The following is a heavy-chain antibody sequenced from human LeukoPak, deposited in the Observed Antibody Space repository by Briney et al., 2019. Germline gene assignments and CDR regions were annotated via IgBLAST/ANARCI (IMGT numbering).Heavy chain of an antibody. CDR3: ASLYGDQVPY. V-gene: IGHV3-21*01. D-gene: IGHD4-17*01. CDR1: GFTFSSYG. CDR2: ISSSSSYI. J-gene: IGHJ4*02. Sequence: GRSLRLSCAASGFTFSSYGMHWVRQAPGKGLEWVSSISSSSSYIYYADSVKGRFTISRDNAKNSLYLQMNSLRAEDTAVYYCASLYGDQVPYWGQGTLVTVSS.